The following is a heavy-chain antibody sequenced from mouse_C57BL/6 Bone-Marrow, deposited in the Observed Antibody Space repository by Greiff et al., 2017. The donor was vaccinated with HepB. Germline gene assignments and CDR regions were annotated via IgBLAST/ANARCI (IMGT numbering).Heavy chain of an antibody. V-gene: IGHV1-54*01. CDR2: INPGSGGT. D-gene: IGHD1-1*01. CDR1: GYAFTNYL. CDR3: AGLLLRSPCYFGV. J-gene: IGHJ1*03. Sequence: QVQLQQSGAELVRPGTSVKVSCKASGYAFTNYLIEWVKQRPGQGLEWIGVINPGSGGTNYNEKFKGKATLTADKSSSTAYMQLSSLTSVDSAVVCCAGLLLRSPCYFGVWGTGTTVTVSS.